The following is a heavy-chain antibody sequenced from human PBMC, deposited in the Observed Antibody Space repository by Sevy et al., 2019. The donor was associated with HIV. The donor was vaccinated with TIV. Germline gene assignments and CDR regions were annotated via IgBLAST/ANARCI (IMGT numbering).Heavy chain of an antibody. V-gene: IGHV3-30*18. CDR1: GFTFSSYG. J-gene: IGHJ6*02. Sequence: EGSLRLSCAASGFTFSSYGMHWVRQAPGKGLEWVAVISYDGSNKFYADSVKGRFTISRDNSKNTLYLKMNSLRADDTAVYYCAKHEAATPYYYYGMDVWGQGTPVTVSS. CDR2: ISYDGSNK. CDR3: AKHEAATPYYYYGMDV. D-gene: IGHD2-15*01.